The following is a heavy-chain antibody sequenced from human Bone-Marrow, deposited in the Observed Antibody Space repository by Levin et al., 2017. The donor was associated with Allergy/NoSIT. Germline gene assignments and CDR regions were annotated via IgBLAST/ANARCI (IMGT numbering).Heavy chain of an antibody. V-gene: IGHV4-59*11. D-gene: IGHD3-16*01. Sequence: SETLSLTCTVAGGSITSHYWSWIRQPPGKGLEWIGNIYYSGSTKYNPSLKSRVTISQDTSKNPFSLKLSSVTAADTAVYYCAREGMPALIGGVTFGFDPWGQGTLVTVSS. CDR1: GGSITSHY. J-gene: IGHJ5*02. CDR2: IYYSGST. CDR3: AREGMPALIGGVTFGFDP.